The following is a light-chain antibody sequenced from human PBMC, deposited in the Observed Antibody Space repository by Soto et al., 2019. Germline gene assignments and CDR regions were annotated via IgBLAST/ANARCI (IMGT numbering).Light chain of an antibody. CDR1: QSVSSSY. V-gene: IGKV3-20*01. CDR2: GAS. J-gene: IGKJ4*01. Sequence: EIVLTQSPGTLSLSPGERAILSCRASQSVSSSYLAWYQQKPGQAPRLLIYGASSRATGIPDRFSGSGSGTDFTLTISRLEPEDFAVYHCHQYGSSPLSFGGGTKVEIK. CDR3: HQYGSSPLS.